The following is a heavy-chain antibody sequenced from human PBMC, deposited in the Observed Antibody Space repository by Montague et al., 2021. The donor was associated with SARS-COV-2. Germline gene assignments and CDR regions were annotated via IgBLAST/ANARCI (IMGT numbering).Heavy chain of an antibody. V-gene: IGHV4-34*01. Sequence: SETLSLTCAVYGGSFSGYYWGWIRQPLGKGLEWIGEINHSGSTNYNPSLKSRVTISVDTSKNQFSLKLSSVTAADTAVYYCTREGYQVLWSDYYYYGMDVWGQGTTVTVSS. J-gene: IGHJ6*02. D-gene: IGHD2-2*01. CDR1: GGSFSGYY. CDR3: TREGYQVLWSDYYYYGMDV. CDR2: INHSGST.